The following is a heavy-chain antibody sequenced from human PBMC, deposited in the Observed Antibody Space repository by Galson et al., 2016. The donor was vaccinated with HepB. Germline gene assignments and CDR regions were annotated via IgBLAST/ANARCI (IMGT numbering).Heavy chain of an antibody. Sequence: PALVKPTQTLTLACTFSGFSLSTNGAGVGWIRQPPGKALEWLALIYWDDDKRYSPSLRSRLTITKGTSKNQVVLTMTNMDPVDTATYYCAHRRCYGGGCPRFAYWAQEPLFPFS. CDR1: GFSLSTNGAG. D-gene: IGHD2-15*01. CDR3: AHRRCYGGGCPRFAY. V-gene: IGHV2-5*02. J-gene: IGHJ4*02. CDR2: IYWDDDK.